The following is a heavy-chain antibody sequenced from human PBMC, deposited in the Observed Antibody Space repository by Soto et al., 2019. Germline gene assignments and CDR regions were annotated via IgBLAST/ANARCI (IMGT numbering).Heavy chain of an antibody. CDR3: AKNRNTGVAGTSCWFGP. CDR1: GFIFSNYD. J-gene: IGHJ5*02. D-gene: IGHD6-19*01. CDR2: ISVSGDTT. V-gene: IGHV3-23*01. Sequence: GGSLRLSCAASGFIFSNYDMSWFRQAPGKGLEWVSAISVSGDTTYYADSVKGRSTISRDNSKNTLYLQMNTLRAEDTAVYYCAKNRNTGVAGTSCWFGPWGQGTLVT.